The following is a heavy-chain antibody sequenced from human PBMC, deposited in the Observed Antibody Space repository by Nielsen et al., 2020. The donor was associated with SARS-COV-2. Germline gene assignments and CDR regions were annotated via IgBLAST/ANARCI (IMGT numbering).Heavy chain of an antibody. CDR3: AKAKGPKYQLRDSSPFDY. CDR2: ISGSGGST. CDR1: GFTFSSYA. D-gene: IGHD2-2*01. J-gene: IGHJ4*02. V-gene: IGHV3-23*01. Sequence: GGSLRLSCAASGFTFSSYAMSWVRQAPGKGLERVSAISGSGGSTYYADSVKGRFTISRDNSKNTLYLQMNSLRAEDTAVYYCAKAKGPKYQLRDSSPFDYWGQGTLVTVSS.